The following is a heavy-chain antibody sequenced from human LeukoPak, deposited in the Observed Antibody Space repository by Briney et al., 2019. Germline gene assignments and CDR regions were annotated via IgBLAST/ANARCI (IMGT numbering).Heavy chain of an antibody. CDR3: ARDRDGGDGYPYYFDY. Sequence: KPSETLSLTCTVSGGSISSYYWSWIRQPPGKGLEWIGYIYYSGSTNYNPSLKSRVTISVDTSKNQFSLKLSSVTAADTAVYYCARDRDGGDGYPYYFDYWGQGTLVSVSS. V-gene: IGHV4-59*01. CDR2: IYYSGST. J-gene: IGHJ4*02. CDR1: GGSISSYY. D-gene: IGHD5-24*01.